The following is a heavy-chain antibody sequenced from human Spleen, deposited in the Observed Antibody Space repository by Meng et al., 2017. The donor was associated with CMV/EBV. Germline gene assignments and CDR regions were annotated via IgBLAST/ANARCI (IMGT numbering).Heavy chain of an antibody. V-gene: IGHV3-49*04. CDR3: NPAAGNLAFDI. D-gene: IGHD6-13*01. Sequence: GGSLRLSCTASGFIFGDYLMGWVRQAPGKGPEWAGVIRKNGYGGTTEYAASVKGRFTISRDDSKSIAYLQMNSLRAEDTAVYYCNPAAGNLAFDIWGQGTMVTVSS. CDR1: GFIFGDYL. CDR2: IRKNGYGGTT. J-gene: IGHJ3*02.